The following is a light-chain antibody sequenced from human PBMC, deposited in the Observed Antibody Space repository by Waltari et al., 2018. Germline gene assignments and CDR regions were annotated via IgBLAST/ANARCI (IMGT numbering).Light chain of an antibody. J-gene: IGLJ3*02. Sequence: QSVLTQPPSASGTPGQRVPISCSGSSSNNGSHIVNWYQQLPGTAPKLLIYSNDQRPSGVPDRFSGSKSGTSAYLAISGLHSEDEAEYYCAAWDDSLLGVFGGGTKLTVL. CDR3: AAWDDSLLGV. CDR1: SSNNGSHI. V-gene: IGLV1-44*01. CDR2: SND.